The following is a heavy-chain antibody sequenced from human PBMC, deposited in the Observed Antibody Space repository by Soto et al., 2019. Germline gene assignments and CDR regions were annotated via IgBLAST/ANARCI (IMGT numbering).Heavy chain of an antibody. CDR1: GYTFTSYG. CDR3: ARAGVVVVAATDFDY. CDR2: ISAYNGNT. D-gene: IGHD2-15*01. Sequence: ASVTVYFTASGYTFTSYGISWVRQAPGQGLEWMGWISAYNGNTNYAQKLQGRVTMTTDASTSTAYMELRSLRSDDTAVYYCARAGVVVVAATDFDYWGQGTLVTVSS. J-gene: IGHJ4*02. V-gene: IGHV1-18*04.